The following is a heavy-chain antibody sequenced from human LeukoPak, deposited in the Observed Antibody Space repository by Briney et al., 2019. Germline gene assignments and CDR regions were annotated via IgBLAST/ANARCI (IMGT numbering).Heavy chain of an antibody. Sequence: PGGSLRLSCEASGFSFITYEMKWVRQAPGKGLEWVSLISTEGGTKHYADSVKGRFTISRDNDNKSLYLEMTSLRIEDSGFYYCTRGFKDDFWGQGILVTVSS. J-gene: IGHJ4*02. CDR2: ISTEGGTK. CDR1: GFSFITYE. CDR3: TRGFKDDF. V-gene: IGHV3-48*03.